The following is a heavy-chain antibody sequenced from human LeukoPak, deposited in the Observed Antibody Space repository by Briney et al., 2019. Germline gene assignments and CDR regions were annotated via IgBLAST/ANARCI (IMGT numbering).Heavy chain of an antibody. J-gene: IGHJ4*02. V-gene: IGHV3-33*06. CDR3: AKDFRIGYSAHFDY. CDR1: GFTFSSYG. Sequence: PGRSLRLSCAASGFTFSSYGMHWVRQAPGKGLEWVAFIWYDGSNKYYADSVKGRFTISRDNSKNTLYLQMDSLRGEDTAVYYCAKDFRIGYSAHFDYWGQGALVTVSS. CDR2: IWYDGSNK. D-gene: IGHD2-21*01.